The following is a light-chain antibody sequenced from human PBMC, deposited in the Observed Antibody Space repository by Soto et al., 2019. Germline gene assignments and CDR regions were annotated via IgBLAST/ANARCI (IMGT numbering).Light chain of an antibody. CDR3: LQTYTTLTWT. CDR1: QSVGSN. CDR2: GAS. J-gene: IGKJ1*01. Sequence: EILMAQSPATLSVSPGERATLSCRASQSVGSNLAWYQQKPGQAPRLLIYGASTRVNGIPARFSGSGSGTEFTLTINSLQSEDFANYYCLQTYTTLTWTFGQGTKVDIK. V-gene: IGKV3-15*01.